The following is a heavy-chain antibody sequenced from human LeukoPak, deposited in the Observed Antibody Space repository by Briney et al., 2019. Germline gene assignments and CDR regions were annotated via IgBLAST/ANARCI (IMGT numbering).Heavy chain of an antibody. CDR3: AKEREARDGLHSFVDY. Sequence: GGSLRLSCGDSGFTFSSYGMSWVRQAPGKGLEWVSAISGSGGSTYYADSVKGRFTISRDNSKNTLYLQMNSLRAEDTAVYYCAKEREARDGLHSFVDYWGQGTLVTVSS. CDR1: GFTFSSYG. CDR2: ISGSGGST. D-gene: IGHD5-24*01. J-gene: IGHJ4*02. V-gene: IGHV3-23*01.